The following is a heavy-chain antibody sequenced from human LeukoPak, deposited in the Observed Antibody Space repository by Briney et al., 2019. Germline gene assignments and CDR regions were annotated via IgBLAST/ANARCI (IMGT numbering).Heavy chain of an antibody. J-gene: IGHJ4*02. CDR3: ARDRGTTPDY. CDR1: GGSISSGSYY. V-gene: IGHV4-61*02. D-gene: IGHD4-17*01. Sequence: SETLSLTCTVSGGSISSGSYYWSWIRQPAGKGLEWIGRIYTSGSTNYNPSLKSRVTISVDTSKNQFSLKLSSVTAADAAVYYCARDRGTTPDYWGQGTLVTVSS. CDR2: IYTSGST.